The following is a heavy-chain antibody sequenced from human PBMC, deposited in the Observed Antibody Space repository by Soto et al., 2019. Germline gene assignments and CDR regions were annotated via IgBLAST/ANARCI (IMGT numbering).Heavy chain of an antibody. Sequence: PGGSLRLSCAASGFTFSSYAMSWVRQAPGKGLEWVSAISGSGGSTYYADSVKGRFTISRDNSKNTLYLQMNSLRAEDTAVYYCAKSRGPSVAEAVDYWGQGALVTVS. CDR3: AKSRGPSVAEAVDY. J-gene: IGHJ4*02. CDR1: GFTFSSYA. V-gene: IGHV3-23*01. D-gene: IGHD6-19*01. CDR2: ISGSGGST.